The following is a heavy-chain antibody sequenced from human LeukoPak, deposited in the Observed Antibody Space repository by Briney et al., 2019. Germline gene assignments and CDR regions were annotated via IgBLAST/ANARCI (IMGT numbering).Heavy chain of an antibody. CDR1: GFTFSDYY. CDR2: ISSSGTTI. D-gene: IGHD3-3*01. Sequence: GGSLRLSCAASGFTFSDYYMSWIRQAPGKGLEWVSYISSSGTTIYYADSVKGRFTISRDNSKNTLYLQMNSLRAEDTAVYYCAKAHFWSGYELGVAFDIWGQGTMVTVSS. CDR3: AKAHFWSGYELGVAFDI. V-gene: IGHV3-11*01. J-gene: IGHJ3*02.